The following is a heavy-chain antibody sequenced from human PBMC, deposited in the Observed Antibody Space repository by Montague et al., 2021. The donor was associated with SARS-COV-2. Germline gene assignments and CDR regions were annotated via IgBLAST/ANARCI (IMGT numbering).Heavy chain of an antibody. CDR2: IYHSGST. D-gene: IGHD6-19*01. CDR3: GRGGGIAVAHD. Sequence: SETLSLTCAVSGGSISSSNWWSWVRQPPGKGLEWIGEIYHSGSTNYNPSLKSRVTISVDKSKNQFSLKLSSVAAADTAVYFCGRGGGIAVAHDWGQGILVTVSS. V-gene: IGHV4-4*02. CDR1: GGSISSSNW. J-gene: IGHJ4*02.